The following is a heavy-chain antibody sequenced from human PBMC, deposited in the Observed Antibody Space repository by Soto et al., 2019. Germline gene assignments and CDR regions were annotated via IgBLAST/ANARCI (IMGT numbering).Heavy chain of an antibody. CDR3: AREIGYGNWFDP. V-gene: IGHV4-31*03. CDR2: IYYSGST. CDR1: GGSISSGGYY. J-gene: IGHJ5*02. D-gene: IGHD4-17*01. Sequence: SETLSLTCTVSGGSISSGGYYWSWIRQHPGKGLEWIGYIYYSGSTYYNPSLKSRVTISVDTSKNQFSLKLSSVTAADTAVYYCAREIGYGNWFDPWGKGTLVTVSS.